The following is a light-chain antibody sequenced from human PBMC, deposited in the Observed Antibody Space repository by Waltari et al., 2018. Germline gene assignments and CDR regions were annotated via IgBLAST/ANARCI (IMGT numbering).Light chain of an antibody. CDR1: QSVSSNY. CDR3: QQYGSSPWT. CDR2: GAS. J-gene: IGKJ1*01. V-gene: IGKV3-20*01. Sequence: EIVLTQSPGILSSSPGERANISCRASQSVSSNYLAWYQQTVGQAPRLLVCGASNSVTGIPDRFSGSGSATDFTLNISRLESEDFTVYYCQQYGSSPWTFGQGTKVEI.